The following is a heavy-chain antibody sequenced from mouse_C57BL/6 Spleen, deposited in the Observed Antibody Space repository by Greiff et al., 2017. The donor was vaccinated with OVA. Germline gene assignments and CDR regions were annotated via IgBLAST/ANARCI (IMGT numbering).Heavy chain of an antibody. Sequence: VQLQQPGAELVKPGASVKMSCKASGYTFTSYGITWVKQRPGQGLEWIGAIDPGSGSTNYNEKFKSKATLTVDTSSSTAYMQLSSLTSEDSAVYYCAREVYDYVFAYWGQGTLVTVSA. V-gene: IGHV1-55*01. CDR3: AREVYDYVFAY. D-gene: IGHD2-4*01. CDR1: GYTFTSYG. CDR2: IDPGSGST. J-gene: IGHJ3*01.